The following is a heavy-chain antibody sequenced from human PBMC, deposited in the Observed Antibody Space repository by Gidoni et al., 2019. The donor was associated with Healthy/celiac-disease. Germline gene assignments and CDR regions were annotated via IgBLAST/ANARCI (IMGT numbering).Heavy chain of an antibody. CDR2: TSSDRSRT. CDR1: GFTFSSYW. Sequence: EVQLVESGGGLVKPGGFLGLSCPASGFTFSSYWMHLVRQGPGKGLVGVSGTSSDRSRTSYAYSVKSRCTISRNNANNTLYLQMNSQTAEDTAVYYCARGVEQQLVQGYWGQGTLVTVSS. J-gene: IGHJ4*02. V-gene: IGHV3-74*01. CDR3: ARGVEQQLVQGY. D-gene: IGHD6-13*01.